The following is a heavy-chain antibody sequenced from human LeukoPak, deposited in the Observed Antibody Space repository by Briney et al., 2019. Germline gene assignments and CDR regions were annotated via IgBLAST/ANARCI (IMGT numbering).Heavy chain of an antibody. V-gene: IGHV4-59*01. Sequence: SETLSLTCTVSGGSINSYYWSWIRQSPGKRLEWIGYIRYSGTTNYKPFLKSRVTISVDTSNNQFSLKLTSLTAADTAVYYCARMGRSSGWIDAFDIWGQGTMVTVSS. CDR2: IRYSGTT. J-gene: IGHJ3*02. D-gene: IGHD6-19*01. CDR1: GGSINSYY. CDR3: ARMGRSSGWIDAFDI.